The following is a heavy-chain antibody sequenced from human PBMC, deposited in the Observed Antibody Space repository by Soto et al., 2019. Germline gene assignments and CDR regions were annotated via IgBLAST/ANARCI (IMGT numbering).Heavy chain of an antibody. CDR1: GFTFSSYD. Sequence: GGSLRLSCAASGFTFSSYDMHWFRQATGKGLEWVSAIGTAGDTYYPDSVKGRFTISRDNAKNTLYLQMNSLRAEDTAVYYCARDDYDAFDIWGQGTMVTVSS. CDR2: IGTAGDT. V-gene: IGHV3-13*01. CDR3: ARDDYDAFDI. J-gene: IGHJ3*02. D-gene: IGHD4-17*01.